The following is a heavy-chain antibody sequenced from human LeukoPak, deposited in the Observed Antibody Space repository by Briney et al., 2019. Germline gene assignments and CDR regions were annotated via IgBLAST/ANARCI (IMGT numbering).Heavy chain of an antibody. J-gene: IGHJ3*02. CDR1: RFTFSDYY. V-gene: IGHV3-11*04. Sequence: GGSLRLSCAASRFTFSDYYMSWIRQAPGKGLEWVSYISSSGSTIFYADSVKGRFIISRDNAKNSLYLQMNSLRTEDTAVYYCAKVVQRAFDIWGHGTMVTVSS. CDR2: ISSSGSTI. D-gene: IGHD2-2*01. CDR3: AKVVQRAFDI.